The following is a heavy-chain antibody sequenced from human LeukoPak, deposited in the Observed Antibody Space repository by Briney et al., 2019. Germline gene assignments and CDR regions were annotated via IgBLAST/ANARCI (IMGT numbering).Heavy chain of an antibody. V-gene: IGHV1-69*01. CDR1: GGTFSSYA. CDR2: IIPIFGTA. CDR3: ARGAGDYWYFDL. Sequence: SLKVSCKASGGTFSSYAISWVRQAPGHGLEGLGGIIPIFGTANYAPKFQGRVTITADESTSTAYMELSSLRSEDTAVYYCARGAGDYWYFDLWGRGTLVTASS. J-gene: IGHJ2*01. D-gene: IGHD4-17*01.